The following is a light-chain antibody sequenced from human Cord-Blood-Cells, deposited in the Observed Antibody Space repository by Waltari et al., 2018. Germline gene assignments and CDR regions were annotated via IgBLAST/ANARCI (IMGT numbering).Light chain of an antibody. CDR2: AAS. CDR3: QQLNSYPHT. J-gene: IGKJ4*02. Sequence: DIQLTHSPSFLSAYVGDIVTITCRASQGISSYLAWYQQKPGKAPKLLIYAASTLQSGVPSRFSGSGSGTEFTLTISSLQPEDFATYYCQQLNSYPHTFGGGTKVEIK. CDR1: QGISSY. V-gene: IGKV1-9*01.